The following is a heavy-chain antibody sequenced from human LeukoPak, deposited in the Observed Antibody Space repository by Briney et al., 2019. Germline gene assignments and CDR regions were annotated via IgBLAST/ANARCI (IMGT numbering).Heavy chain of an antibody. V-gene: IGHV1-69*04. CDR1: GYTFTSYA. CDR3: ARSAHIPPPNYYCGMDV. CDR2: IIPILGIA. D-gene: IGHD2-2*02. J-gene: IGHJ6*02. Sequence: ASVKVSCKASGYTFTSYAISWVRQAPGQGLEWMGRIIPILGIANYAQKFQGRVTITADKSTSTAYMELSSLRSEDTAVYYCARSAHIPPPNYYCGMDVWGQGTTVTVSS.